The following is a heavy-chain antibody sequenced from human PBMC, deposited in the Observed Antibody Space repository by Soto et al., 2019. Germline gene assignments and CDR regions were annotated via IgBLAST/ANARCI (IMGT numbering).Heavy chain of an antibody. CDR2: INAGNGNT. CDR3: ATGGAYCSGGSCYSSYYYYGMDV. V-gene: IGHV1-3*01. CDR1: GYTFTSYA. J-gene: IGHJ6*02. D-gene: IGHD2-15*01. Sequence: ASVKVSCKAPGYTFTSYAMHWVRQAPGQRLEWMGWINAGNGNTKYSQKFQGRVTITRDTSASTAYMELSSLRSEDTAVYYCATGGAYCSGGSCYSSYYYYGMDVWGQGTTVTVSS.